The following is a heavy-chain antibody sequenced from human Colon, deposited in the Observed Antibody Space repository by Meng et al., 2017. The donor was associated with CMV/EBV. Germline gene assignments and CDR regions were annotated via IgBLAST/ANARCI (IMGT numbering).Heavy chain of an antibody. J-gene: IGHJ4*02. CDR1: GFTVGRNY. V-gene: IGHV3-66*01. D-gene: IGHD6-13*01. CDR3: ARDSSSWYADY. Sequence: VGAGGSLVQPGGALTLSCVGDGFTVGRNYMGWVRQGPGKGLEWVSVIYSGGSTYYADSVKGRFTISRDNSKNTLYLQMNSLRAEDTAVYYCARDSSSWYADYWGQGTLVTVSS. CDR2: IYSGGST.